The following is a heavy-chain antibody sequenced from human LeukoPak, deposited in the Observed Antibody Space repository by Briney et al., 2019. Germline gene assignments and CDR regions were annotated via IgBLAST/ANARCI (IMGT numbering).Heavy chain of an antibody. CDR2: INPNSGGT. CDR3: ATIDCSSTSCDRWGLYYYYYMDV. D-gene: IGHD2-2*01. Sequence: ASVKVSCKASGYTFTGYYMHWVRQAPGQGLEWMGWINPNSGGTNYAQKFQGRVTMTRDTSISTAYVELSRLRSDDTAVYYCATIDCSSTSCDRWGLYYYYYMDVWGKGTTVTVSS. J-gene: IGHJ6*03. CDR1: GYTFTGYY. V-gene: IGHV1-2*02.